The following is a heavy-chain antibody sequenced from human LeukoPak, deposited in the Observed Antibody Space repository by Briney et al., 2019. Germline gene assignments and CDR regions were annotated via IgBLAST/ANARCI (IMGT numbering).Heavy chain of an antibody. V-gene: IGHV3-7*01. Sequence: TGGSLRLSCAASGFTFSSYWMSWVRQAPGKGLEWVANIKQDGSEKYYVDSVKGRFTISRDNAKNSLYLQMNSLRAEDTAVYYCARGRGDILTGGHYYYGVDVWGQGTTVTVSS. J-gene: IGHJ6*02. CDR2: IKQDGSEK. CDR3: ARGRGDILTGGHYYYGVDV. D-gene: IGHD3-9*01. CDR1: GFTFSSYW.